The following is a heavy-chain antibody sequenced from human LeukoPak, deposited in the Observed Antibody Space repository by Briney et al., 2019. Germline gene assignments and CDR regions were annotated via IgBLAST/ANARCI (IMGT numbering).Heavy chain of an antibody. Sequence: GGSLRLSCAASGFTFSSYSMNWVRQAPGKGLEWVSSISSSSSYIYYADSVKGRFTISRDNAKNSLYLQMNSLGAEDTAVYYCARGRLEWLRFGTSFDYWGQGTLVTVSS. CDR2: ISSSSSYI. CDR3: ARGRLEWLRFGTSFDY. V-gene: IGHV3-21*01. J-gene: IGHJ4*02. CDR1: GFTFSSYS. D-gene: IGHD5-12*01.